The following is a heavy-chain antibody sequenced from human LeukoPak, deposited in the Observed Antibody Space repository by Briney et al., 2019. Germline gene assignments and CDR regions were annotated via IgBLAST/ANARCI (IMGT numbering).Heavy chain of an antibody. CDR3: ARGGGYCSGGSCSELDY. CDR1: GGSFGGYY. Sequence: PSETLSLTCAVYGGSFGGYYWSWIRQPPGKGLEWIGEINHSGSTNYNPSLKSRVTISVDTSKNQFSLKLSSVTAADTAVYYCARGGGYCSGGSCSELDYWGQGTLVTVSS. V-gene: IGHV4-34*01. J-gene: IGHJ4*02. CDR2: INHSGST. D-gene: IGHD2-15*01.